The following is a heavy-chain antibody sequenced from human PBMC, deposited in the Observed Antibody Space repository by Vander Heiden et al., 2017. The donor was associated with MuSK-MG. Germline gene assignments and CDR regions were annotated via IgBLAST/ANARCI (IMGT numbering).Heavy chain of an antibody. Sequence: EVQLVESGGGLVRPGGSLRLSCAASGFSFSSYSMNWVRQALGKGLEWVSSISSSSSYIYYADAVKGRFTISRDNAKNSLYLQMNSLRAEDTAVYYCARDSADRYGGRYFDYWGQGTLVTVSS. V-gene: IGHV3-21*01. CDR1: GFSFSSYS. D-gene: IGHD4-17*01. CDR2: ISSSSSYI. CDR3: ARDSADRYGGRYFDY. J-gene: IGHJ4*02.